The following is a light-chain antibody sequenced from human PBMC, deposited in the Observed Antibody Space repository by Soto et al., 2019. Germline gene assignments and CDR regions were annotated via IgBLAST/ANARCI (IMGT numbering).Light chain of an antibody. Sequence: DIVLTQSPATMSSSAGERATLSCRASQSVSSWLAWYQQKPGQAPRLLIYGASTRDSGVPSRYSGSGSGTEFNLTISSLQSEDFAVYYCQQYNSWPPTFGQGTRLEIK. CDR3: QQYNSWPPT. CDR1: QSVSSW. V-gene: IGKV3-15*01. CDR2: GAS. J-gene: IGKJ5*01.